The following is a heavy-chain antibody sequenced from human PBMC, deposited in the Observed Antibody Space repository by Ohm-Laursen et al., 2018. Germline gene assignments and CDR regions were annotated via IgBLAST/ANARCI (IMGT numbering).Heavy chain of an antibody. CDR1: GGSISNYY. J-gene: IGHJ5*02. D-gene: IGHD3-16*01. CDR3: ARGGSNWFDP. CDR2: MYSSGSS. V-gene: IGHV4-4*07. Sequence: TLSLTCNVSGGSISNYYWSWIRQPAGKGLEWVGRMYSSGSSNYNPSLKSRVTMSVDTSKNQISLNLSSVTSADTGVFYCARGGSNWFDPWGQGTLVTVSS.